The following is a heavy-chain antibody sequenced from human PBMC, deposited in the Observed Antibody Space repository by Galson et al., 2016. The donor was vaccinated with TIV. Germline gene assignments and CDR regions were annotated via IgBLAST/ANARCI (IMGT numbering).Heavy chain of an antibody. Sequence: SCKASGYTLTIYAMHWVRQAPGQRLEWMGWINAGNGKTKYSQKFQGRLTITRDTSASTAYMELSSLRSDDTAVYYCARPPYCGGDCYKYDYWGQGTLVTVSS. CDR3: ARPPYCGGDCYKYDY. CDR2: INAGNGKT. CDR1: GYTLTIYA. J-gene: IGHJ4*02. D-gene: IGHD2-21*01. V-gene: IGHV1-3*01.